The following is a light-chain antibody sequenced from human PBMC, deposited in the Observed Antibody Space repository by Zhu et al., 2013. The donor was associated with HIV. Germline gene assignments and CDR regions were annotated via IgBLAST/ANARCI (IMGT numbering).Light chain of an antibody. V-gene: IGKV3-15*01. CDR3: QQYNKWPPYT. J-gene: IGKJ2*01. Sequence: EIVMTQSPASMSVSAGERATFSCRASQSVGTNVAWYQQKPGQAPRLLVYGASTRATNIPARFSGSGSGTDFTLIINSLRPEDSAIYYCQQYNKWPPYTFGQGTKLHLK. CDR2: GAS. CDR1: QSVGTN.